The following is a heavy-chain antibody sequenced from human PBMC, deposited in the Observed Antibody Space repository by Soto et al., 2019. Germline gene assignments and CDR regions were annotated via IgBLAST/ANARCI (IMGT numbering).Heavy chain of an antibody. CDR1: GFPFSMYA. V-gene: IGHV3-23*01. J-gene: IGHJ6*02. Sequence: EVQLLESVGGLVQPGGSLRLSCAASGFPFSMYAMTWVRQAPGKGLEWVSAISGSVDSTYYADSVKGRFTISRDNSKKTVYLEMNSLRVEDTAVYHCAKSPSRAPYGMDVWGQGTTVTVSS. D-gene: IGHD6-6*01. CDR2: ISGSVDST. CDR3: AKSPSRAPYGMDV.